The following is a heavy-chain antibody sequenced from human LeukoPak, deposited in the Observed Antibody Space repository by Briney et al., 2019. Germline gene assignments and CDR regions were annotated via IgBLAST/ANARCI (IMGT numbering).Heavy chain of an antibody. V-gene: IGHV3-7*01. CDR2: IYQDGSKK. Sequence: GGSLRLSCEVSGFIFGTYWMDWVRQAPGRGLEWVANIYQDGSKKYFLDSVKGRFTISRDNAKNSLYLQMNSLRAEDTAVYYCSRALEVWGKGTTVTVSS. CDR1: GFIFGTYW. CDR3: SRALEV. J-gene: IGHJ6*04.